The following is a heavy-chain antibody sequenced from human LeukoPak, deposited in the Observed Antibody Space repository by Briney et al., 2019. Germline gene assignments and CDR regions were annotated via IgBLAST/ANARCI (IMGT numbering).Heavy chain of an antibody. CDR1: GGSINSYY. CDR2: IYYSGNT. V-gene: IGHV4-59*01. CDR3: ASRNSHGFPTYFDY. D-gene: IGHD5-18*01. Sequence: PSETLSLTCTVSGGSINSYYWSWIRQPPGKGLEWIGYIYYSGNTNYNPSLKSRVTISVDSSKNQFSLMLSSVTAADTAVYYCASRNSHGFPTYFDYWGQGTLVTVSS. J-gene: IGHJ4*02.